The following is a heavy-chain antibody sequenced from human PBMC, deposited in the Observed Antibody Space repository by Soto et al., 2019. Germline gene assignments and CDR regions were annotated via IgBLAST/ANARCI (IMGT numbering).Heavy chain of an antibody. CDR2: VSGSGSSA. J-gene: IGHJ6*03. Sequence: EVQLLESGGGLVHPGGSLRLSCTASGFTFSSYAMTWVRQAPGKGLEWVSAVSGSGSSAYYADSVKGRFTISRDNSKNTVCLQMNSLRAEDTAVYYCAKETGTTFYYYYYMDVWGKGTTVTVSS. V-gene: IGHV3-23*01. CDR1: GFTFSSYA. CDR3: AKETGTTFYYYYYMDV. D-gene: IGHD4-4*01.